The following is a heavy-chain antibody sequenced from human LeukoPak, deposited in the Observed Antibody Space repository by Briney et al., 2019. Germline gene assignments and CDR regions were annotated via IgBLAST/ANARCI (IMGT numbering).Heavy chain of an antibody. CDR3: VKGNSGTYATYFDS. D-gene: IGHD1-26*01. CDR2: VSWKSHVI. CDR1: AFTFNNA. Sequence: GGSLRLSCLASAFTFNNALHWVRQGPGKGLEWVSVVSWKSHVIHYADSVKGRFSISRDNVQNSLFLEMNCLRPEGTASYYCVKGNSGTYATYFDSWGQGTMVTVAS. J-gene: IGHJ4*02. V-gene: IGHV3-9*01.